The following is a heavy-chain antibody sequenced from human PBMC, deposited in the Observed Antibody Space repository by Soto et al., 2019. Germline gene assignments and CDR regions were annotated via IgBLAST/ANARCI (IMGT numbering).Heavy chain of an antibody. CDR2: ISAYNGNT. CDR1: GYTFTSYG. Sequence: QFQLVQSGAEVKKPGASVQVSCKASGYTFTSYGVTWVRQAAGHGLARMGWISAYNGNTHDAQKPQGRVTMTTDTSRSTAYMELKSLRTDDKAGYYCARDGLSSWGQGTRVTASS. D-gene: IGHD2-21*02. J-gene: IGHJ5*02. V-gene: IGHV1-18*01. CDR3: ARDGLSS.